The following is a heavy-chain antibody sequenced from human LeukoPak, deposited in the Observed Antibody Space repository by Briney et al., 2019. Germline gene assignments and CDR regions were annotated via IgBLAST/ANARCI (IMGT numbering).Heavy chain of an antibody. CDR2: IYSGGST. CDR3: AKEDSNYFDSGSPDY. Sequence: GGSLRLSCAASGFTVSSNYMSWVRQAPGKGLEWVSVIYSGGSTYYADSVKGRFTISRDNSKNTLYLQMNSLRAEDTAVYYCAKEDSNYFDSGSPDYWGQGTLVTVSS. J-gene: IGHJ4*02. D-gene: IGHD3-10*01. CDR1: GFTVSSNY. V-gene: IGHV3-66*01.